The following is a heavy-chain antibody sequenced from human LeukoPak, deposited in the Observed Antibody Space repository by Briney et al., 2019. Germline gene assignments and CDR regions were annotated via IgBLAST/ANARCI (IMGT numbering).Heavy chain of an antibody. CDR1: GYTFTGYY. V-gene: IGHV1-2*06. CDR2: INPNSGGT. CDR3: ARAAVVGFDY. D-gene: IGHD2-15*01. J-gene: IGHJ4*02. Sequence: ASVKVSCTASGYTFTGYYMHWVRQAPGQGLEWMGRINPNSGGTNYAQKFQGRVTMTRDTSISTAYMELSRLRSDDTAGYYRARAAVVGFDYWGQGTLVTGSS.